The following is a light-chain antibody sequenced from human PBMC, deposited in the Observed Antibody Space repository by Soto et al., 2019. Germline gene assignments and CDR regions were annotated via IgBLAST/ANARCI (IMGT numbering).Light chain of an antibody. CDR2: GVS. CDR1: QSISSS. V-gene: IGKV1-39*01. J-gene: IGKJ5*01. Sequence: DIQMTQSPSSLSSSVGDKVTITCRASQSISSSLNWYQQKTGKAPNLLIFGVSRLQGGGPSRCIRGRSCGNVTLSISSLQQEDDANYYCQQSYNAPSITFGQGTRLEIK. CDR3: QQSYNAPSIT.